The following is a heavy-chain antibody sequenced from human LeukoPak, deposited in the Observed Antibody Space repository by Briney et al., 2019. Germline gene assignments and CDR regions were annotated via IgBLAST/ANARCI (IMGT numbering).Heavy chain of an antibody. CDR2: IYTSGST. J-gene: IGHJ5*02. Sequence: KPSETLSLTCTVSGGSISSYYWSWIRQPAGKGLEWIGRIYTSGSTNYNPSLKSRVTMSVDTSKNQFSLKLSSVTAADTAVYYCARDLKMVRGVTGSWSGFDPWGQGTLVTVSS. CDR3: ARDLKMVRGVTGSWSGFDP. D-gene: IGHD3-10*01. V-gene: IGHV4-4*07. CDR1: GGSISSYY.